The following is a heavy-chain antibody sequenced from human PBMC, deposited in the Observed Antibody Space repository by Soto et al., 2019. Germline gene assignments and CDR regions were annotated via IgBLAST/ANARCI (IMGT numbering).Heavy chain of an antibody. Sequence: QVQLVQSGAEVKKPGASVKVSCKASGYTFTSYGISWVRQAPGQGLEWMGWISAYNGNTNYAQKLQGRVTMTTDTTTRTAYMELRSLRSDDMDVYYCAQYHRGRAVADLDYWGQGTLVTVSS. CDR2: ISAYNGNT. J-gene: IGHJ4*02. V-gene: IGHV1-18*03. CDR3: AQYHRGRAVADLDY. CDR1: GYTFTSYG. D-gene: IGHD6-19*01.